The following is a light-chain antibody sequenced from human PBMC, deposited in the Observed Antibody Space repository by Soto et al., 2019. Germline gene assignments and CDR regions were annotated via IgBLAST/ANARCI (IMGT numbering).Light chain of an antibody. CDR3: QQSYITVYS. Sequence: DIQMTQFPSSLSASVGDRVTITCRASQSISTHLSWYQKKPGKAHKLLIYAASTLQSGVSSRISGTGSGTDFSLTISSLQHEDFAIYFCQQSYITVYSFRRGTILEIK. CDR2: AAS. CDR1: QSISTH. V-gene: IGKV1-39*01. J-gene: IGKJ2*03.